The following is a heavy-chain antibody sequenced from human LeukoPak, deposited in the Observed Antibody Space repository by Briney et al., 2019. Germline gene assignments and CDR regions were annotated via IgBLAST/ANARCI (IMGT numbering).Heavy chain of an antibody. D-gene: IGHD1-26*01. CDR2: IKPNSGGT. CDR3: ARSQSGSYTTFDY. V-gene: IGHV1-2*02. CDR1: GYTLTGYY. J-gene: IGHJ4*02. Sequence: ASVTVSCKASGYTLTGYYMHWVRQAPGQGLEWMGWIKPNSGGTNYAQKFQGRVTMTRDTSISTAYMELSRLRSDDTAVYYCARSQSGSYTTFDYWGQGTLVTVSS.